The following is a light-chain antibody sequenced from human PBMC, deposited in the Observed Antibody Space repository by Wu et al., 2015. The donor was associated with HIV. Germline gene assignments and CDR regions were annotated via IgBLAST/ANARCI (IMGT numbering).Light chain of an antibody. Sequence: EIVLTQSPGTLSLSPGERATLFCRASQRVSSTYLAWYQQKPGQAPRLLIYGVSSRATGIPDGFSGSGSGTDFTLTISRLEPEDFAVYYCQQYGSSPYTFGQGTKLEIK. CDR2: GVS. CDR1: QRVSSTY. V-gene: IGKV3-20*01. CDR3: QQYGSSPYT. J-gene: IGKJ2*01.